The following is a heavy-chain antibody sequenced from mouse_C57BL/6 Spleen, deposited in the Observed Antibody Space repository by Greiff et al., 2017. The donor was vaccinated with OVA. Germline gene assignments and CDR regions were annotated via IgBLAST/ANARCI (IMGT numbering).Heavy chain of an antibody. V-gene: IGHV5-16*01. CDR2: INYDGSST. CDR1: GFTFSDYY. D-gene: IGHD2-2*01. J-gene: IGHJ2*01. Sequence: EVKVVESEGGLVQPGSSMKLSCTASGFTFSDYYMAWVRQVPEKGLEWVANINYDGSSTYYLDSLKSRFIISRDNAKNILYLQMSSLKSEDTATYYCARWLRRGYFDYWGQGTTLTVSS. CDR3: ARWLRRGYFDY.